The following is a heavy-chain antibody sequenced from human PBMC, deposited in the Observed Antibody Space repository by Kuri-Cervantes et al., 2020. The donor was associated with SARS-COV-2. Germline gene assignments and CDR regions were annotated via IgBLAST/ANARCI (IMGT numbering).Heavy chain of an antibody. Sequence: SETLSLTCTVSGGSISSHHWSWIRQPPGKGLEWIGYIYYSGSTNYNPSLKSRVTISVDTSKNQFSLKLSSVTAADTAVYYCARDPNANHNNWFDPWGQGTLVTVSS. J-gene: IGHJ5*02. CDR3: ARDPNANHNNWFDP. D-gene: IGHD4/OR15-4a*01. V-gene: IGHV4-59*11. CDR2: IYYSGST. CDR1: GGSISSHH.